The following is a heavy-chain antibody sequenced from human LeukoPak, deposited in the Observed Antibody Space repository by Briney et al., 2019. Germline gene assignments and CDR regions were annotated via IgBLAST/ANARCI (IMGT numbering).Heavy chain of an antibody. CDR2: INPNSGGT. D-gene: IGHD4-17*01. J-gene: IGHJ4*02. CDR1: GYTFTGYY. CDR3: ARKGEIYGDYDY. Sequence: ASVKVSCKASGYTFTGYYMHWVRQAPGQGLEWMGWINPNSGGTHYAQKFQGRVTVTRDTSISTTYVDLSRLKSDDTAIYYCARKGEIYGDYDYWGQGTLVTVSS. V-gene: IGHV1-2*02.